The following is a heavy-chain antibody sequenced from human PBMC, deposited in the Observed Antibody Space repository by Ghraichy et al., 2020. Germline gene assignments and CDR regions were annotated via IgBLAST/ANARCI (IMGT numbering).Heavy chain of an antibody. CDR2: TYYRSKWYN. V-gene: IGHV6-1*01. J-gene: IGHJ4*02. D-gene: IGHD5-24*01. Sequence: SQTLSLTCGISGDSVSSSSAAWSWIRQSPSRGLEWLGRTYYRSKWYNDYAVSVKSRITISPDTSKNQFSLQLNSVTPEDTAVYYCTRGRDGYINYWGQGTPVTVSS. CDR1: GDSVSSSSAA. CDR3: TRGRDGYINY.